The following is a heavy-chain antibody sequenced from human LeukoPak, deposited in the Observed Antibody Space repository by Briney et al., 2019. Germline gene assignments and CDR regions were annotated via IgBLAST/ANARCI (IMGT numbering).Heavy chain of an antibody. CDR3: AKVHAKDRFGELLIGNEGNSFDY. J-gene: IGHJ4*02. Sequence: RGSLRLSCAASGFNFGDYHMTWIRQAPGKGLEWISYIGSVGATTYYADSVEGRFTISRDNAKNSLYLQMNSLRAEDSAVYYCAKVHAKDRFGELLIGNEGNSFDYWGQGTLVTVSS. CDR1: GFNFGDYH. D-gene: IGHD3-10*01. V-gene: IGHV3-11*01. CDR2: IGSVGATT.